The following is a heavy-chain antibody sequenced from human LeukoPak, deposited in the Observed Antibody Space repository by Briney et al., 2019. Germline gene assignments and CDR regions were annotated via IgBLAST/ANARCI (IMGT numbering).Heavy chain of an antibody. D-gene: IGHD6-6*01. J-gene: IGHJ3*02. CDR2: ISYDGSNK. CDR3: ARDLDLREYSSSNAFDI. V-gene: IGHV3-30-3*01. CDR1: GFTFSSYA. Sequence: RPGGSLRLSCAASGFTFSSYAMHWVRQAPGKGLEWVAVISYDGSNKYYADSVKGRFTISRDNSKNTLYLQMNSLRAEDTAVYYCARDLDLREYSSSNAFDIWGQGTMVTVSS.